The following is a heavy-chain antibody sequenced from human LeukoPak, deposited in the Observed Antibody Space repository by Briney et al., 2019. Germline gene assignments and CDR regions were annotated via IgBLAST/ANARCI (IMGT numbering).Heavy chain of an antibody. CDR3: VRDRGGSAFDI. J-gene: IGHJ3*02. D-gene: IGHD3-10*01. V-gene: IGHV3-74*01. CDR1: GFTFSNYW. CDR2: INSDGSST. Sequence: GGSLRLSCAASGFTFSNYWMHWARQAPGKGLVWVSRINSDGSSTTYADSLKGRFTISRDNAKNTLYLQMNSLGAGDTAVYYCVRDRGGSAFDILGQGTMVTVSS.